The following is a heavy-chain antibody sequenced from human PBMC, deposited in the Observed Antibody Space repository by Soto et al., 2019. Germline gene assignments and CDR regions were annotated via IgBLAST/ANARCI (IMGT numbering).Heavy chain of an antibody. Sequence: GGSLRLSCAASGFTFSTYGMHWVRQAPGKGLEWVAVIWFDGTKKYYADSVNGRFTISRDNSKNTLYLQTNSLRAEDTAVYYCASQIFWSGSTAHGMVVWGQGTAVTVSS. CDR1: GFTFSTYG. V-gene: IGHV3-33*01. CDR2: IWFDGTKK. J-gene: IGHJ6*02. D-gene: IGHD3-3*01. CDR3: ASQIFWSGSTAHGMVV.